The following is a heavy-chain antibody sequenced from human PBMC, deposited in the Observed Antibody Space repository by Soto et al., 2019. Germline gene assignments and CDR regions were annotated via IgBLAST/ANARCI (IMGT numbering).Heavy chain of an antibody. CDR3: ARAVGSSWYFSYFDY. V-gene: IGHV4-31*03. J-gene: IGHJ4*02. Sequence: QMQLQESGPGLVKPSQTLSLTCTVSAGGSISSGDSYWSWIRQHPGKGLEYIGHIYYGSTYYNPSLKSRVSISVDTSKNQCSLNLNSVTAADTAVYYCARAVGSSWYFSYFDYWGQGTLVSVSS. CDR2: IYYGST. D-gene: IGHD6-13*01. CDR1: AGGSISSGDSY.